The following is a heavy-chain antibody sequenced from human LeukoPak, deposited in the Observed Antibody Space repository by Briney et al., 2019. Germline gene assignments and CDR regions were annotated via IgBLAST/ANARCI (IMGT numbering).Heavy chain of an antibody. J-gene: IGHJ4*02. D-gene: IGHD6-19*01. CDR3: GVHSSGWYQSPLDY. Sequence: GGSLRLSCAASGFTFSSYAMIWVRQAPGKGLEWVSAISGSGGSTYYADPVKGRFTISRDNSKNTLYLQMNSLRAEDTAVYYCGVHSSGWYQSPLDYWGQGTLVTVSS. V-gene: IGHV3-23*01. CDR2: ISGSGGST. CDR1: GFTFSSYA.